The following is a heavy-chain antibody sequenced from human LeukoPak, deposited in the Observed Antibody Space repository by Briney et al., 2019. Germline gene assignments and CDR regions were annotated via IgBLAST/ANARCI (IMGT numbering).Heavy chain of an antibody. CDR2: INPSGDST. J-gene: IGHJ4*02. D-gene: IGHD3-16*01. CDR1: GYTFTNYR. Sequence: ASVKVSCKASGYTFTNYRIHWVRQAPGQGLEWMGVINPSGDSTTYAQKFQGRVTMTRDTSTSTVYMELSSLRSEDTAVYYCAREGGGYWGQGTLVTVSS. CDR3: AREGGGY. V-gene: IGHV1-46*01.